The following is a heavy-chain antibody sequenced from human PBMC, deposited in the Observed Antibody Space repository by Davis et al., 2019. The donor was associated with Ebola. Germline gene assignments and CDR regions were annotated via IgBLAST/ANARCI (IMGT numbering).Heavy chain of an antibody. J-gene: IGHJ3*02. CDR3: AKEYCSSTSCYGVVVIALFHDAFDI. CDR1: GFTFSSYA. D-gene: IGHD2-2*01. Sequence: GESLKISCAASGFTFSSYAMSWVRQAPGKGLEWVSAISGSGGSTYYADSVKGRFTISRDNSKNTLYLQMNSLRAEDTAVYYCAKEYCSSTSCYGVVVIALFHDAFDIWGQGTMVTVSS. V-gene: IGHV3-23*01. CDR2: ISGSGGST.